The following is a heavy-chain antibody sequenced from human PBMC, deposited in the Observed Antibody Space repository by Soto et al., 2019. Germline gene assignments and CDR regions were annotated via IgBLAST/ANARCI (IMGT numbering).Heavy chain of an antibody. CDR1: GGSISSYY. Sequence: PSETLSLTCTVSGGSISSYYWSWIRQPPGKGLEWVGYIYYSGSTNYNPSLKSRVTISVDTSKNQFSLKLSSVTAADTAVYYCARALTYSNYVFDYWGQGTLVTVSS. D-gene: IGHD4-4*01. CDR2: IYYSGST. J-gene: IGHJ4*02. CDR3: ARALTYSNYVFDY. V-gene: IGHV4-59*01.